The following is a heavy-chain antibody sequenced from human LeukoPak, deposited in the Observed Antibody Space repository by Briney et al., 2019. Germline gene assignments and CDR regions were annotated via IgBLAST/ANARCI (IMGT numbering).Heavy chain of an antibody. CDR3: ARRGTAMPQGGWFDP. J-gene: IGHJ5*02. D-gene: IGHD5-18*01. CDR2: IYYSAST. V-gene: IGHV4-59*08. Sequence: PSETLSLTCTVSGGSLSSYYWSWIRQPPGKGLEWVGYIYYSASTNYNPSLKSRVTISVDTSKNQFSLKLSSVTAADTAVYDCARRGTAMPQGGWFDPWGQGTLVTVSS. CDR1: GGSLSSYY.